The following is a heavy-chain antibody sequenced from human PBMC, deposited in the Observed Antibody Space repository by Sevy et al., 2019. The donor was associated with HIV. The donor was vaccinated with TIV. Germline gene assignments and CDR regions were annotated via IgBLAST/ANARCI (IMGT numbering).Heavy chain of an antibody. CDR1: GFTFSSYW. CDR3: AGAGSPTSAFDI. V-gene: IGHV3-74*01. Sequence: GGSLRLSCAASGFTFSSYWMHWVRQAPGKGLVWVSRINSDGSSTSYADSVKGRFTISRDNAKNTLYLQMNRLRAEDTAVYYCAGAGSPTSAFDIWGQGTMVTVSS. D-gene: IGHD2-2*01. J-gene: IGHJ3*02. CDR2: INSDGSST.